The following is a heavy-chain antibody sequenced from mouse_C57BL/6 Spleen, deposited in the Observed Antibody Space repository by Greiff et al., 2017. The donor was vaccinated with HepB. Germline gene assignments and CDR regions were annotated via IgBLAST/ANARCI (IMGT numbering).Heavy chain of an antibody. CDR1: GYTFTSYW. CDR2: IDPSDSYT. Sequence: QVQLQQPGAELVRPGTSVKLSCKASGYTFTSYWMHWVKQRPGQGLEWIGVIDPSDSYTNYNQKFKGKATLTVDTSSSTAYMQLSSLTSEDSAVYYCAREGPMVVAKYFDVWGTGTTVTVSS. CDR3: AREGPMVVAKYFDV. D-gene: IGHD1-1*01. J-gene: IGHJ1*03. V-gene: IGHV1-59*01.